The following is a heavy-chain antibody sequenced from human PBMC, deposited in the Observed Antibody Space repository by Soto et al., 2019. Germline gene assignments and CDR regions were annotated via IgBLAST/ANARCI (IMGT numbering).Heavy chain of an antibody. J-gene: IGHJ3*02. V-gene: IGHV3-23*01. CDR2: SLVGGSP. CDR3: ATETATSGGAFEI. D-gene: IGHD1-26*01. Sequence: GGGLRLSCAVAGCMCRNYDMSWVRQAPGKGLEWVSTSLVGGSPHYEDSVKGRFTISGDTSKNTVYLQMNSLTAADPAVYYCATETATSGGAFEIYGQGAMVTVSS. CDR1: GCMCRNYD.